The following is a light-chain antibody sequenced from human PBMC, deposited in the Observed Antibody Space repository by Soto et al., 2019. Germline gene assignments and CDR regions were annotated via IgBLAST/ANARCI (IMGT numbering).Light chain of an antibody. CDR3: CSYAGSSTYV. V-gene: IGLV2-23*02. Sequence: VLTQPASVSGSTGQSITISCTGPSSDVGSYNLVSWYQQHPGKAPKVMIYEVSKRPSGVSNRFSGSKFGNTASLTISGLQADDEADYYCCSYAGSSTYVFGTGTKVTVL. J-gene: IGLJ1*01. CDR1: SSDVGSYNL. CDR2: EVS.